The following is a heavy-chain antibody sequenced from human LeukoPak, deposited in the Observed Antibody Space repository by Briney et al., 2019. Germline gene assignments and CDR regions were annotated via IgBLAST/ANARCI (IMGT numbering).Heavy chain of an antibody. J-gene: IGHJ6*02. CDR3: ARFGAARNYYGMDV. CDR1: GGSISSGGYS. V-gene: IGHV4-30-2*01. CDR2: IYHSGST. D-gene: IGHD3-10*01. Sequence: SQTLSLTCAVSGGSISSGGYSWSWIRQPPGKGLEWIGYIYHSGSTYYNPSLKSRVTISVDRSKNQFSLKLSSVTAADTAVYYCARFGAARNYYGMDVWGQGTTVTVSS.